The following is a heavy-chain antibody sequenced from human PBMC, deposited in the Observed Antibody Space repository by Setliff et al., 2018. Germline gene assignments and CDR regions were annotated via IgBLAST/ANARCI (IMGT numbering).Heavy chain of an antibody. J-gene: IGHJ4*02. Sequence: SVKVSCKTSGGTFSDNAMSWVRQAPGQGPEWMGGIIATVGGVSYAQKFQGRVTITADESTTTVYMELSSLTSEDTAMYYCARDPRDVYRRGGDCWGPGTLVTVLL. CDR3: ARDPRDVYRRGGDC. V-gene: IGHV1-69*13. D-gene: IGHD4-4*01. CDR2: IIATVGGV. CDR1: GGTFSDNA.